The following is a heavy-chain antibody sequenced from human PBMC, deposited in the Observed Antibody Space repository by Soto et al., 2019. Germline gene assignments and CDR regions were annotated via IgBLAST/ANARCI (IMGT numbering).Heavy chain of an antibody. Sequence: PSETLSLTCTVSGGSISGYFWSWIRQPAGKGLDWIGRIYGSGSTNYNPSLNSRITMSVDTSKNQFSLKLSSVSAADTAVYYCARAYDSNGNHAFDIWGQGTLVTGSS. CDR1: GGSISGYF. D-gene: IGHD3-22*01. J-gene: IGHJ3*02. CDR3: ARAYDSNGNHAFDI. V-gene: IGHV4-4*07. CDR2: IYGSGST.